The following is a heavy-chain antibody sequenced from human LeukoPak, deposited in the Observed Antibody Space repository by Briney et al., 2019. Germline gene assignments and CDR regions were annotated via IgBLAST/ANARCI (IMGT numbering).Heavy chain of an antibody. J-gene: IGHJ4*02. CDR1: GFNVSYYS. Sequence: GGSLRLSCAASGFNVSYYSMNWFRQAPGKGLEWVSYISFSNSTLYYADSVRGRFTISRDNAKNSLSLQMNSLRAEDTAGFYCAGGGATSFDYWGQGILVTVSS. CDR2: ISFSNSTL. D-gene: IGHD5-12*01. CDR3: AGGGATSFDY. V-gene: IGHV3-48*04.